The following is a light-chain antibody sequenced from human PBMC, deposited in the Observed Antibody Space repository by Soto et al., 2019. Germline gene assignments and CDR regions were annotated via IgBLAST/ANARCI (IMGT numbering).Light chain of an antibody. CDR3: SSYTTSSTRV. Sequence: QSALTQPASVSGSPGQSIAISCTGSSSDVGFYIYVSWYQQHPGEVPKLIIFEVSNRPSGVSNRFAGSKSGNTASLPISGLQAEDEAAYYCSSYTTSSTRVFGTGTKLTVL. CDR1: SSDVGFYIY. V-gene: IGLV2-14*01. J-gene: IGLJ1*01. CDR2: EVS.